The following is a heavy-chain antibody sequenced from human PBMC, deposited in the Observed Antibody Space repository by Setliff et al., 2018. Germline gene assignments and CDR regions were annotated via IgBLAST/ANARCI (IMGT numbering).Heavy chain of an antibody. V-gene: IGHV3-30*02. CDR3: ASAGHSGSWFPFDAFHI. D-gene: IGHD6-13*01. CDR1: GFTFSTSA. Sequence: PGGSLRLSCATSGFTFSTSAMHWLRQSPVNRLEWLAYIHYGGGHIQYADSVKGRFTVSRDNAKNSLYLQMNSLRAEDTAVYYCASAGHSGSWFPFDAFHIWGQGTMVTVSS. J-gene: IGHJ3*02. CDR2: IHYGGGHI.